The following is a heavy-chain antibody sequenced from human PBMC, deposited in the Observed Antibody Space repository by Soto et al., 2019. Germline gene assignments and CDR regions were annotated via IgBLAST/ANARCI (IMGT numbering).Heavy chain of an antibody. CDR1: GYTFTSYG. CDR3: ARGYYDFWSGYYSWFDP. D-gene: IGHD3-3*01. CDR2: ISAYNGNT. Sequence: ASVKVSCKASGYTFTSYGISWVRQAPGQVLEWMGWISAYNGNTNYAQKLQGRVTMTTDTSTSTAYMELRSLRSDDTAVYYCARGYYDFWSGYYSWFDPWGQGTLVTVSS. J-gene: IGHJ5*02. V-gene: IGHV1-18*01.